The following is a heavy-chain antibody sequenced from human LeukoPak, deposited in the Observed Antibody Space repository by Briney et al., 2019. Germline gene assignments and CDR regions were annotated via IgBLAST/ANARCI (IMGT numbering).Heavy chain of an antibody. J-gene: IGHJ6*03. Sequence: GGSLRLSCAASGFTFSDYYMSWIRQAPGKGLEWVSYISSSGSTIYYADSVKGRFTISRDNAKNSLYLQMNSLRAEDTAVYYCAREVDYYDSSGYESYYYMDVWGKGTTVTISS. D-gene: IGHD3-22*01. CDR3: AREVDYYDSSGYESYYYMDV. CDR1: GFTFSDYY. V-gene: IGHV3-11*04. CDR2: ISSSGSTI.